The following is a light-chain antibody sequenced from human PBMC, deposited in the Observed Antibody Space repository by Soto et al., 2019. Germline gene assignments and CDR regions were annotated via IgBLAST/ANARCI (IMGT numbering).Light chain of an antibody. CDR2: DVT. V-gene: IGLV2-11*01. CDR3: SSYAGSYTWI. CDR1: SRDVAGYSY. J-gene: IGLJ1*01. Sequence: QSVLTQPRSVSGSPGQSVTVSCTGTSRDVAGYSYVSWFQQHPGKAPQLLIYDVTKRPSGVPDRFSGSKSGNTAALTISGLQAEDEAEYFCSSYAGSYTWIFGRGTKV.